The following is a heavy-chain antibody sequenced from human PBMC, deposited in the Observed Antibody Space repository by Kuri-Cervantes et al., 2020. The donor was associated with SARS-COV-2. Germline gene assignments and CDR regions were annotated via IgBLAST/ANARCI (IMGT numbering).Heavy chain of an antibody. J-gene: IGHJ4*02. CDR1: GGSISSYY. Sequence: GSLRLSCTVSGGSISSYYWSWIRQPPGKGLEWIGYIYYSGSTYYNPSLKSRVTISVDTSKNQFSLKLSSVTAADTAVYYCAKAGGTIPPTADYWGQGTLVTVSS. V-gene: IGHV4-59*12. D-gene: IGHD3-9*01. CDR3: AKAGGTIPPTADY. CDR2: IYYSGST.